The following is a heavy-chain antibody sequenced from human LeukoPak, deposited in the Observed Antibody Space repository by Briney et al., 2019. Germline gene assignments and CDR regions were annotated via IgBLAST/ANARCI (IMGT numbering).Heavy chain of an antibody. CDR3: TREVDRLFDH. J-gene: IGHJ5*02. D-gene: IGHD2-2*01. Sequence: GGSLRLSCAAAGFTFSSYSMHWLRQAPGKGLAYVSAISSNGDNTYYAGSVKGRFTISRDNSKNTLYLQMGSLRVEDMGVYYCTREVDRLFDHWGQGNMVTVSS. CDR1: GFTFSSYS. CDR2: ISSNGDNT. V-gene: IGHV3-64*02.